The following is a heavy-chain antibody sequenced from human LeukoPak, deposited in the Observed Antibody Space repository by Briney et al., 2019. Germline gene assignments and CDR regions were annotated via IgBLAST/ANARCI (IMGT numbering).Heavy chain of an antibody. D-gene: IGHD3-22*01. J-gene: IGHJ5*02. CDR3: ARQRGYHYDSTTNRFSDL. Sequence: PSETLSLTCIVSGGSISSGTYYWGWIRQPPGKGLEWIGSIYYSGSTYYNPSLKSRVTISVDTSKNQFSLKLSSVTAADTAVYFCARQRGYHYDSTTNRFSDLWGQGTRVTVSS. CDR1: GGSISSGTYY. CDR2: IYYSGST. V-gene: IGHV4-39*01.